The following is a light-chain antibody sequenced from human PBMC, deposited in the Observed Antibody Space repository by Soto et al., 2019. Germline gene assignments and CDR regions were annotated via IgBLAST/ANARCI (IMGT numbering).Light chain of an antibody. CDR1: QNINSW. CDR3: QQYNDYLYS. CDR2: KAS. Sequence: DIQMTQSPSTLSASVGDRVTITCRASQNINSWLAWYQQTPGKAPKLLIYKASTLASGVPSRFSGRGSGTEFTFTIGSLQPEDFATYYCQQYNDYLYSFGQGTKLEIK. J-gene: IGKJ2*03. V-gene: IGKV1-5*03.